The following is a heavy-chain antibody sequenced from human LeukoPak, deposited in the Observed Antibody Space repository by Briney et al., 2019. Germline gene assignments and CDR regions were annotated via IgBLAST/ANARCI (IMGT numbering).Heavy chain of an antibody. CDR2: ISHSGTT. CDR3: ARQPYGGDNSCFDF. Sequence: SETLSLTCTVSGYSISSGYYWGWVRQPPGKGLEWIGGISHSGTTYYNPALKSRVTILIDTSKNQYSLKLNSVTAADTAVYYCARQPYGGDNSCFDFWGQGTLVTVSS. J-gene: IGHJ4*02. V-gene: IGHV4-38-2*02. D-gene: IGHD4-23*01. CDR1: GYSISSGYY.